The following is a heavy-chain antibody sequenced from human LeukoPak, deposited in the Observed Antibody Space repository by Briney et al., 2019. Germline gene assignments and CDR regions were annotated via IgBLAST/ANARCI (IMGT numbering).Heavy chain of an antibody. CDR2: ISYDGSNK. J-gene: IGHJ5*02. D-gene: IGHD2-15*01. CDR3: ARAYPPLCCSGGSCHGMHNWFDP. Sequence: PGRSLRLSCAASGFTFSSYAMHWVRQAPGKGLEWVAVISYDGSNKYYADSVKGRFTISRDNSKNTLYLQMNSLRAEDTAVYYCARAYPPLCCSGGSCHGMHNWFDPWGQGTLVTVSS. V-gene: IGHV3-30*04. CDR1: GFTFSSYA.